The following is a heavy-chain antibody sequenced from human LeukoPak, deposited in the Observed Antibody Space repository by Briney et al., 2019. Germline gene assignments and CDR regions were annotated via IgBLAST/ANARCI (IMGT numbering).Heavy chain of an antibody. CDR1: GYTFTGYY. Sequence: ASVKVSCKASGYTFTGYYMHWVRQAPGQGLEWMGWINPNSGGTNYAQKFQGRVTMTRDTSISTAYMELSRLRSDDTAVYYCARVGTKGYCSSTSCYDIWGQGTMVTVSS. CDR3: ARVGTKGYCSSTSCYDI. D-gene: IGHD2-2*01. J-gene: IGHJ3*02. V-gene: IGHV1-2*02. CDR2: INPNSGGT.